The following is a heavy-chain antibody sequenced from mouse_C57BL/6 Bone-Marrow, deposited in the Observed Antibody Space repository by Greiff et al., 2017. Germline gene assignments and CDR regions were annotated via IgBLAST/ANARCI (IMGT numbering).Heavy chain of an antibody. Sequence: VKLMESGPGLVAPSQSLSITCTVSGFSLTSYAISWVRQPPGKGLEWLGVIWTGGGTNYNSALKSRLSISKDNSKSQVFVKMNSLQTDDTARYYCAIYYGSSPFYYAMDYWGQGTSVTVSS. J-gene: IGHJ4*01. CDR3: AIYYGSSPFYYAMDY. CDR1: GFSLTSYA. CDR2: IWTGGGT. V-gene: IGHV2-9-1*01. D-gene: IGHD1-1*01.